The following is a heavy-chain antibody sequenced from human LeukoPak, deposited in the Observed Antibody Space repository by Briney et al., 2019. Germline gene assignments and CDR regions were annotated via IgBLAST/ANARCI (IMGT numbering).Heavy chain of an antibody. CDR1: GFTVSSNY. J-gene: IGHJ5*02. V-gene: IGHV3-66*01. Sequence: GVLRLSCAASGFTVSSNYMSWVRQAPGKGLEWVSVIYSGGSTYYADSVKGRFTISRDSSKNTLYLQMNSLRAEDTAVYYCVKGWFDPWGQGTLVTVSS. CDR3: VKGWFDP. CDR2: IYSGGST.